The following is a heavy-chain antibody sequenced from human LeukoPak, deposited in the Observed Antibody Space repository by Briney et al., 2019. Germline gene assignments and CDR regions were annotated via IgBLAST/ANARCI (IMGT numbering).Heavy chain of an antibody. J-gene: IGHJ4*02. D-gene: IGHD3-10*01. CDR3: ARGSLRELLD. CDR1: GGSISSSSYY. Sequence: SETLSLTCTVSGGSISSSSYYWGWIRQPPGKGLEWIGYIYYSGSTYYNPSLKNRVTISVDTSKNQFSLKLSSVTAADTAVYYCARGSLRELLDWGQGTLVTVPS. CDR2: IYYSGST. V-gene: IGHV4-30-4*08.